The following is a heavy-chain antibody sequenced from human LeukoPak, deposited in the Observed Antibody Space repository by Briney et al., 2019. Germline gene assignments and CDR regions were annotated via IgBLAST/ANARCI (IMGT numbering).Heavy chain of an antibody. Sequence: PSETLSLTCAVYGGSFSGYYWSWIRQPPGKGLYWIGEINHSGSTNYNPSLKSRVTISVDTSKNQFYLKLSSVTAADTAVYYRARRNYDILTGYYPLDYWGQGTLVTVSS. J-gene: IGHJ4*02. CDR1: GGSFSGYY. D-gene: IGHD3-9*01. CDR2: INHSGST. V-gene: IGHV4-34*01. CDR3: ARRNYDILTGYYPLDY.